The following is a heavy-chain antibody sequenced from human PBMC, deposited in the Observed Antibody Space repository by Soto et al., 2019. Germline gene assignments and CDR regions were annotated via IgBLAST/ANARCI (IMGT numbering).Heavy chain of an antibody. Sequence: ASVKVSCKASGYTFTSYGISWVRQAPGQGLEWMGWISAYNGNTNYAQKLQGRVTMTTDTSTNTAYMELRSLRSDDTAVYYCAREVVPAAPPIHFDYWGQGTLVTVSS. D-gene: IGHD2-2*01. V-gene: IGHV1-18*01. CDR3: AREVVPAAPPIHFDY. CDR2: ISAYNGNT. CDR1: GYTFTSYG. J-gene: IGHJ4*02.